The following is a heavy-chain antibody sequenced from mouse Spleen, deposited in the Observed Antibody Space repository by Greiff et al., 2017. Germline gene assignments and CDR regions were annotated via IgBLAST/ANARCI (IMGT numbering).Heavy chain of an antibody. CDR1: GYTFTSYW. CDR3: AKSGGYSPFAY. Sequence: QVQLKQPGAELVKPGASVKLSCKASGYTFTSYWMHWVKQRPGQGLEWIGMIHPNSGSTNYNEKFKSKATLTVDKSSSTAYMQLSSLTSEDSAVYYCAKSGGYSPFAYWGQGTLVTVSA. D-gene: IGHD3-1*01. CDR2: IHPNSGST. J-gene: IGHJ3*01. V-gene: IGHV1-64*01.